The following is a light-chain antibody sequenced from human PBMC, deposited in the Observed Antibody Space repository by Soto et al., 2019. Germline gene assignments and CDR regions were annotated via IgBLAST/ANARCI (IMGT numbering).Light chain of an antibody. Sequence: EIVLTQSPGTLSVAPDERATLSCRASQSVTSNYLAWYQQRPGQAPRLLIYGASNRATGIPDRFSGSGSGTDFTHTISRLEPEDFAVYYCQQYDSSPLTFGGGTKVQIK. J-gene: IGKJ4*01. CDR3: QQYDSSPLT. V-gene: IGKV3-20*01. CDR2: GAS. CDR1: QSVTSNY.